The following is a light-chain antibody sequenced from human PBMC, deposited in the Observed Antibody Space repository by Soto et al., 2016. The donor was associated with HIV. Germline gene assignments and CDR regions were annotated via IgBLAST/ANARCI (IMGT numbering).Light chain of an antibody. V-gene: IGLV3-1*01. CDR1: KLGDKY. CDR3: QAWDTSTAV. CDR2: QDN. J-gene: IGLJ1*01. Sequence: YELTQPPSVSVSPGQTASITCSGDKLGDKYACWYQQRPGQSPVLVIYQDNRRPSGIPERFSGSNSGNTATLTISGTQALDEADYYCQAWDTSTAVFGTGTKVHRP.